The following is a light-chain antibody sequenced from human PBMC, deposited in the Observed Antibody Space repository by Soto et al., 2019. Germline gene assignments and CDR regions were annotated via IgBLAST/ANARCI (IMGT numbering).Light chain of an antibody. CDR1: SSDVGGYNY. Sequence: QSALTQPASVSGSPGQSITISCTGTSSDVGGYNYVSWYQQHPGKAPKLMIYDVSNRPSGVSNRFSGSKSGNTASLTISGLQAEDEADDYCSSYTSSSTNVFGTGTKVTVL. V-gene: IGLV2-14*01. CDR3: SSYTSSSTNV. J-gene: IGLJ1*01. CDR2: DVS.